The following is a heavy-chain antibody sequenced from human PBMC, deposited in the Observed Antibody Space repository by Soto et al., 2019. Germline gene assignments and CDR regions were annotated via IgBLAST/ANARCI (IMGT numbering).Heavy chain of an antibody. V-gene: IGHV4-59*01. CDR2: IYYSGST. J-gene: IGHJ4*02. CDR1: GGSISSYY. Sequence: SETLSLTCTVSGGSISSYYWSWIRQPPGKGLEWIGYIYYSGSTNYNPSLKSRVTISVDTSKNQFSLKLSSVTAADTAVYYCARSHYDSSGYYLHRWGQGTLVTVSS. CDR3: ARSHYDSSGYYLHR. D-gene: IGHD3-22*01.